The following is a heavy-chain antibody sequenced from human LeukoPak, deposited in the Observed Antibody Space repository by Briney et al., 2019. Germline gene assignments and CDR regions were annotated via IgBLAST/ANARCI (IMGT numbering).Heavy chain of an antibody. Sequence: GGSLRLSCAASGFTFSSYAMSWVRQAPGKGLEWVSAISGSGGSTYYADSVKGRFTISRDNSKNTLYLQMNSLSAEDTAVYYCAKDLVVVPAAPDYWGRGTLVTVSS. CDR1: GFTFSSYA. CDR3: AKDLVVVPAAPDY. J-gene: IGHJ4*02. V-gene: IGHV3-23*01. CDR2: ISGSGGST. D-gene: IGHD2-2*01.